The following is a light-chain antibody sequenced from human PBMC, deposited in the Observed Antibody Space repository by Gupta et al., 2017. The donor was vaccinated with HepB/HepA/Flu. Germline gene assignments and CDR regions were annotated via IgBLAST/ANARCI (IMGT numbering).Light chain of an antibody. V-gene: IGKV3-20*01. CDR1: HSVSRNY. CDR3: QQYGSTPFT. CDR2: GAS. J-gene: IGKJ2*01. Sequence: EVVLTQSPGTLSLSPGERATLSCRATHSVSRNYLAWYQQKPGQAPSLLMYGASSRASDVPDRFSGSGSGTKFTLTISRLEPEDFAVYYCQQYGSTPFTFAQGTKLEIK.